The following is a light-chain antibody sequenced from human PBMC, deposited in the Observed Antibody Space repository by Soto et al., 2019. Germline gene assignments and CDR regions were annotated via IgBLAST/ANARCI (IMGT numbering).Light chain of an antibody. CDR2: AAS. CDR1: QAVPNN. V-gene: IGKV1-9*01. Sequence: DIHLTQSPSFLSASVGDRVTITCRPSQAVPNNMAWYQQKPGKAPKLLIYAASTLQSGVPSRFRGSGSGTEFTLTISRLQPGDFETYYCLQHNSYPWTFGQGTKVDIK. J-gene: IGKJ1*01. CDR3: LQHNSYPWT.